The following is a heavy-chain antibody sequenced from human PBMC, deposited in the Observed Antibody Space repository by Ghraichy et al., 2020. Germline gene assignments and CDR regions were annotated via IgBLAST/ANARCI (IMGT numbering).Heavy chain of an antibody. CDR1: GFTVSSNY. CDR2: IYSGGST. D-gene: IGHD4-17*01. J-gene: IGHJ4*02. CDR3: ARARDYGDYADY. V-gene: IGHV3-66*01. Sequence: GGSLRLSCAASGFTVSSNYMSWVRQAPGKGLEWVSVIYSGGSTYYADSVKGRFTISRDNSKNTLYLQMNSLRAEDTAVYYCARARDYGDYADYWGQGTLVTVSS.